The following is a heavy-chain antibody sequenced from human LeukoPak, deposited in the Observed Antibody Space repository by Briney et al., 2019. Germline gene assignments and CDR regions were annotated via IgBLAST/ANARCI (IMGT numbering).Heavy chain of an antibody. CDR3: AKGDYYYDSSAYYLRDYFDY. V-gene: IGHV3-23*01. CDR1: GFTFSTYA. D-gene: IGHD3-22*01. CDR2: ISNSGGST. J-gene: IGHJ4*02. Sequence: QPGGSLRLSCAASGFTFSTYAMSWVRQAPGKGLEWVSSISNSGGSTFYADSVKGRFAISRDNSKNTLYLQMNGLRAEDTAVYYCAKGDYYYDSSAYYLRDYFDYWGQGTLVTVSS.